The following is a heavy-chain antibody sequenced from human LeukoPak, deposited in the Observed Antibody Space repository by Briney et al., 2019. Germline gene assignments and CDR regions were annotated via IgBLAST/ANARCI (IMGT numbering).Heavy chain of an antibody. V-gene: IGHV4-34*01. CDR3: ARGLGIFGVSWFDP. CDR1: GGSFSGYF. J-gene: IGHJ5*02. Sequence: SETLSLTWVVYGGSFSGYFWSWIRQPPGEGLEWIGEINHRGSTNYNPSLKSRVTISVDTSKNQFSLKLSAVTAADTAVYYCARGLGIFGVSWFDPWGQGTLVTVSS. CDR2: INHRGST. D-gene: IGHD3-3*01.